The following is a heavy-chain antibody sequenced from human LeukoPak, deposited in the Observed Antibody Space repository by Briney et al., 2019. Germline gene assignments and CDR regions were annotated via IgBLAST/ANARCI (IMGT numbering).Heavy chain of an antibody. CDR2: IYYSGST. Sequence: SETLSLTCTVSGGSISSSSYYWGWIRQPPGKGLEWIGSIYYSGSTSYNPSLKSRVTISVVTSKNQFSLKLSSVTAADTAVYYCARDDLIATAGTRGLDNWGQGTLVTVSS. CDR1: GGSISSSSYY. V-gene: IGHV4-39*07. CDR3: ARDDLIATAGTRGLDN. D-gene: IGHD6-13*01. J-gene: IGHJ4*02.